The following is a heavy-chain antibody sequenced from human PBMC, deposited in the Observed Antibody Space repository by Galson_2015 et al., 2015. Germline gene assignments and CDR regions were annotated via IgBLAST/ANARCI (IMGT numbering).Heavy chain of an antibody. D-gene: IGHD4-17*01. J-gene: IGHJ4*02. CDR3: AKDPSNYGEGYFDY. Sequence: SLRLSCAASGFTFDDYAMHWVRQAPGKGLEWVSGISWNSGSIGYADSVKGRFTISRDNAKNSLYLQMNSLRAEDTALYYCAKDPSNYGEGYFDYWGQGTLVTVSS. CDR1: GFTFDDYA. CDR2: ISWNSGSI. V-gene: IGHV3-9*01.